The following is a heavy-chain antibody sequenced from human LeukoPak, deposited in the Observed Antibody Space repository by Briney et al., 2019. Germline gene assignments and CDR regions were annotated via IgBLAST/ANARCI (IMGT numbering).Heavy chain of an antibody. CDR1: GFTFSTYA. V-gene: IGHV3-23*01. J-gene: IGHJ4*02. CDR3: AKGGYTSSWANDY. D-gene: IGHD6-13*01. Sequence: GGSLRLSCAASGFTFSTYAMSWVRQAPGKGLEWVSLISASGVSTYYADSVKGRFTISRDNSKNTLYLQMNSLRAEDTAAYYCAKGGYTSSWANDYWGQGTLVTVSS. CDR2: ISASGVST.